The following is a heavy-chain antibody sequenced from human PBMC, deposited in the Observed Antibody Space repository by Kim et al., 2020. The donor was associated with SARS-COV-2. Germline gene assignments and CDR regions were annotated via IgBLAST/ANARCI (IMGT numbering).Heavy chain of an antibody. CDR2: INHSGST. D-gene: IGHD5-18*01. CDR3: ARSIGIQRAKVT. Sequence: SETLSLTCAVYGGSFSGYYWSWIRQPPGKGLEWIGEINHSGSTNYNPSLKSRVTISVDTSKNQFSLKLSSVTAADTAVYYFARSIGIQRAKVTWGQGLLV. J-gene: IGHJ4*02. CDR1: GGSFSGYY. V-gene: IGHV4-34*01.